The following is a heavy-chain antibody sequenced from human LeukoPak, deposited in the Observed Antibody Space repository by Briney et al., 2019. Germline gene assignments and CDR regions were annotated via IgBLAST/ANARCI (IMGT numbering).Heavy chain of an antibody. D-gene: IGHD6-19*01. CDR1: GFAFSSYS. CDR3: ERDPRYSSGWYRGGNWFDP. J-gene: IGHJ5*02. Sequence: GGSLRLSCAASGFAFSSYSMNWVRQAPGKGLEWVSSISSSSSYIYYADSVKGRFTISRDNAKNSLYLQMNSLRAEDTAVYYCERDPRYSSGWYRGGNWFDPWGQGTLVTVSS. CDR2: ISSSSSYI. V-gene: IGHV3-21*01.